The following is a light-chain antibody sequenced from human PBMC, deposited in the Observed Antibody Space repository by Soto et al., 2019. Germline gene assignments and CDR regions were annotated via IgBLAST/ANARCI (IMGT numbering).Light chain of an antibody. Sequence: QAVVTQPTSASGSPGQSVTISCTGTSSDVGGYNYVSWYQQHPGKAPKLMIYEVSKRPSGVPDRFSGSKSGNTASLTVSGLQAEDEADYYCSSYAGSNNLVFGGGTKLTVL. CDR3: SSYAGSNNLV. CDR2: EVS. J-gene: IGLJ2*01. V-gene: IGLV2-8*01. CDR1: SSDVGGYNY.